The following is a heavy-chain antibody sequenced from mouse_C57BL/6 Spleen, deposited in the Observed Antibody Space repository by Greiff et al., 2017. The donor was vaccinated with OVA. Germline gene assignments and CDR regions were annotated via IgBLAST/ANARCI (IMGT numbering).Heavy chain of an antibody. CDR2: INPNNGGT. D-gene: IGHD4-1*01. CDR3: ARWDWDLDY. CDR1: GYTFTDYY. J-gene: IGHJ2*01. Sequence: EVQLQQSGPELVKPGASVKISCKASGYTFTDYYMNWVKQSHGKSLEWIGDINPNNGGTSYNQKFKGKATLTVDKSSSTAYMELRSLTSEDSAVYYCARWDWDLDYWGQGTTLTVSS. V-gene: IGHV1-26*01.